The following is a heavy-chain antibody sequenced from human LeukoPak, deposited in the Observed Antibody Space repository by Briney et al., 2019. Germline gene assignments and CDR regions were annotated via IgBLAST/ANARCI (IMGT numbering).Heavy chain of an antibody. J-gene: IGHJ4*02. CDR3: ARDRYSDYDYGQFGY. CDR1: GGTFSSYA. D-gene: IGHD5-12*01. V-gene: IGHV1-69*13. Sequence: SVKVSCKASGGTFSSYAISWVRQAPGQGLEWMGGIIPIFGTANYAQKFQGRVTITADESTSTAYMELSSLRTEDTAVYYCARDRYSDYDYGQFGYWGQGTLVTVSS. CDR2: IIPIFGTA.